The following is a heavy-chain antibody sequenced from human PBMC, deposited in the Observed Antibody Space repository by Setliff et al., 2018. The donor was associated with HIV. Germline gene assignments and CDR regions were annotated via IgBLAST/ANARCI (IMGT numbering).Heavy chain of an antibody. V-gene: IGHV1-3*01. Sequence: ASVKVSCKASGYTFTSYAMHWVRQAPGQRLEWMGWINAGNGNTKYSQKFQGRVTITRDTSASTAYMELGSLRSEDTAVCYCARVLGPFGIVGAFDAFDIWGQGTMVTVSS. CDR2: INAGNGNT. CDR1: GYTFTSYA. J-gene: IGHJ3*02. CDR3: ARVLGPFGIVGAFDAFDI. D-gene: IGHD1-26*01.